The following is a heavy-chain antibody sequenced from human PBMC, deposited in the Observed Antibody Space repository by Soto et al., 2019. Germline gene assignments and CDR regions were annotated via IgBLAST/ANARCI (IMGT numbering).Heavy chain of an antibody. D-gene: IGHD1-1*01. V-gene: IGHV1-69*13. Sequence: SVKVSCKASGGTFSSYAISWVRQAPGQGLEWMRGIIPIFGTANYAQKFQGRVTITADESTSTAYMELSSLRSEDTAVYYCASLRIKPGTNGLEVGYYGMDVWGQGTTVTVSS. CDR1: GGTFSSYA. CDR3: ASLRIKPGTNGLEVGYYGMDV. J-gene: IGHJ6*02. CDR2: IIPIFGTA.